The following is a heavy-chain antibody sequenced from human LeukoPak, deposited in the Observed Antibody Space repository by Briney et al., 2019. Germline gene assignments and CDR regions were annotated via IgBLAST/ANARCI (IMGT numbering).Heavy chain of an antibody. J-gene: IGHJ1*01. D-gene: IGHD6-19*01. Sequence: GGSLRLSCAASGFTFSSYGMHWVRQAPGKGLEWVAVISYDGSNKYYADSVKGRFTISRDNSKNTLYLQMNSLRAEDTAVYYCAKDPAGWTVAAPFQHWGQGTLVTVSP. CDR2: ISYDGSNK. CDR3: AKDPAGWTVAAPFQH. CDR1: GFTFSSYG. V-gene: IGHV3-30*18.